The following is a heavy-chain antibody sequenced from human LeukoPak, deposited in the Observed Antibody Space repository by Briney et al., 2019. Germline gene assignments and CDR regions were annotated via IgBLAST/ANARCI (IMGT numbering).Heavy chain of an antibody. CDR2: MNPNSGNT. CDR1: GYTFTSYD. J-gene: IGHJ4*02. CDR3: ARGRGLRCSGGSCYRLDY. Sequence: ASVKVSCKASGYTFTSYDINWVRQATGQGLEWMGWMNPNSGNTGYAQKFQGRVTITRNTSISTAYMELSSLRSEDTAVYYCARGRGLRCSGGSCYRLDYWGQGTLVTVSS. D-gene: IGHD2-15*01. V-gene: IGHV1-8*03.